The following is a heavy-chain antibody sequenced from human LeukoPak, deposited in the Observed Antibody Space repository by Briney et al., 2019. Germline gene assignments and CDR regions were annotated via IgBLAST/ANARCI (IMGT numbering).Heavy chain of an antibody. CDR3: ARHFGEYYYDSSGYSPFDY. J-gene: IGHJ4*02. CDR1: GGSFSGYY. V-gene: IGHV4-34*01. CDR2: INHSGST. Sequence: SETLSLTCAVYGGSFSGYYWSWIRQPPGKGLEWIGEINHSGSTNYNPSLKSRVTISVDTSKNQFSLKLSSVTAADTAVYYCARHFGEYYYDSSGYSPFDYWGQGTLVTVSS. D-gene: IGHD3-22*01.